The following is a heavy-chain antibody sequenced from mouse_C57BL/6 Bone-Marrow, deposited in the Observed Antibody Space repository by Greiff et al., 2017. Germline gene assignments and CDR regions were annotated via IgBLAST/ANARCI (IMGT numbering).Heavy chain of an antibody. J-gene: IGHJ3*01. CDR3: ARSDDGYYGWFAY. D-gene: IGHD2-3*01. Sequence: QVQLQQSGAELVRPGASVQMSCKASGYTFTSYNMPWVKQTPRQGLEWIGAIYPGNGDTSYNQKFKGKATLTVDKSSRTAYMQLSSLTSEDSAVYFCARSDDGYYGWFAYWGQGTLVTVSA. CDR2: IYPGNGDT. CDR1: GYTFTSYN. V-gene: IGHV1-12*01.